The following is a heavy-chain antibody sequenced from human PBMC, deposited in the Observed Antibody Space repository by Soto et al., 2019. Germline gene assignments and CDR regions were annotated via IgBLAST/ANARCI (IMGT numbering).Heavy chain of an antibody. J-gene: IGHJ6*02. CDR1: GGSISRYY. D-gene: IGHD2-2*01. Sequence: SETLSLTCTVGGGSISRYYWSWIRQPPGKGLEWIGYIYYSGSTNYNPSLKSRVTISVDTSKNQFSLKLSSVTAADTAVYYCAVSRDGYSMDVWGQGTTVTVS. V-gene: IGHV4-59*08. CDR3: AVSRDGYSMDV. CDR2: IYYSGST.